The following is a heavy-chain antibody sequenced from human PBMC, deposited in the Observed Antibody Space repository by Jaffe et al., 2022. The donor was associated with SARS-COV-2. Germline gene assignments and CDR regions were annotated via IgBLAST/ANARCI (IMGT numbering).Heavy chain of an antibody. CDR3: ARGGGPTTYFLGY. CDR2: IDGNGVGT. D-gene: IGHD3-9*01. J-gene: IGHJ4*02. Sequence: EVQLLESGGGLVQPGGSLRLSCAASGFSFRDYAMTWVRQAPGKGLEGVSGIDGNGVGTYYADSVKGRFTISRDTPRNTLYLQMNTLRAEDTAVYYCARGGGPTTYFLGYWGQGILVTVSS. CDR1: GFSFRDYA. V-gene: IGHV3-23*01.